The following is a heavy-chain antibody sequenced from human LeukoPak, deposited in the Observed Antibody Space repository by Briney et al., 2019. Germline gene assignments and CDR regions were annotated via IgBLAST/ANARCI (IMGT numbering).Heavy chain of an antibody. CDR2: LRFDGSNE. CDR1: GFTFSSHG. CDR3: AKGDTTWELPHDY. J-gene: IGHJ4*02. Sequence: GGSLRLSCAASGFTFSSHGMHWVRQAPGKGLEWVAFLRFDGSNEDYADSVKGRFNITRDNSKNTLYLQMNSLRTEDTAVYYCAKGDTTWELPHDYWGQGTLVTVSS. V-gene: IGHV3-30*02. D-gene: IGHD1-26*01.